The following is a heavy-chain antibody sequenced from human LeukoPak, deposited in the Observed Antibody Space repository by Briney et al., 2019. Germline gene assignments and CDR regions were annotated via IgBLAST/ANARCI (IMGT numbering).Heavy chain of an antibody. J-gene: IGHJ4*02. V-gene: IGHV4-59*08. CDR1: GGSISSYY. CDR3: ARSPPGYSYGVDY. CDR2: IYYSGST. D-gene: IGHD5-18*01. Sequence: SETLSLTCTVSGGSISSYYWSWIRQPPGKGLEWIGYIYYSGSTNCNPSLKSRVTISVDTSKNQFSLKLSSVTAADTAVYYCARSPPGYSYGVDYWGQGTLVTVSS.